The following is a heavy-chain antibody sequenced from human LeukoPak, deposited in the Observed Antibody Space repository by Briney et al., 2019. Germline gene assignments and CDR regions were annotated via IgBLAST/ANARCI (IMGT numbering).Heavy chain of an antibody. J-gene: IGHJ4*02. Sequence: GGSLRLSCTASGFTFNTYGMGWVRQAPGKGLEWVSAITDSGVTTYYAGSVRGRFTISRDNPKNTLFLQMNSLRPEDTAIYYCAKKGYYYASSSSPFYFDFWGQGTLVTVSS. CDR2: ITDSGVTT. CDR1: GFTFNTYG. V-gene: IGHV3-23*01. D-gene: IGHD3-10*01. CDR3: AKKGYYYASSSSPFYFDF.